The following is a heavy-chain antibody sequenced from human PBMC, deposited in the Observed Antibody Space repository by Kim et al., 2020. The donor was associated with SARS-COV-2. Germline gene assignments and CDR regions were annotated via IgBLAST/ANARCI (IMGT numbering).Heavy chain of an antibody. Sequence: GGSLRLSCAASGFTFSSYEMNWVRQAPGKGLEWVSYISSSGSTIYYADSVKGRFTISRDNAKNSLYLQMNSLRAEDTAVYYCARASPRRVVRGVISWFDPWGQGTLVTVSS. J-gene: IGHJ5*02. V-gene: IGHV3-48*03. CDR1: GFTFSSYE. D-gene: IGHD3-10*01. CDR2: ISSSGSTI. CDR3: ARASPRRVVRGVISWFDP.